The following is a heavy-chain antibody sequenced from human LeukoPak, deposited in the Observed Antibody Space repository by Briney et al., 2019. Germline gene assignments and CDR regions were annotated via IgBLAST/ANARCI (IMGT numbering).Heavy chain of an antibody. CDR1: GFTFSSYS. CDR3: AISRDGXNCPFDY. D-gene: IGHD5-24*01. CDR2: ISSSSSYI. V-gene: IGHV3-21*01. J-gene: IGHJ4*02. Sequence: GGSLRLSCAASGFTFSSYSMNWVRQAPGKGLEWVSSISSSSSYIYYADSVKGRFTISRDNAKNSLYLQMNSLRAEETAVYYCAISRDGXNCPFDYWGQGTLVTVSS.